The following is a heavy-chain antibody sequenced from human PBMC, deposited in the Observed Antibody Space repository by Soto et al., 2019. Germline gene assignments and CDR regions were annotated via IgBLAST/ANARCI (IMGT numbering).Heavy chain of an antibody. CDR1: GFTFYDYA. CDR3: AKIRGGSSDHFDY. Sequence: GGSLRLSCAASGFTFYDYAMHWVRQAPGKGLEWVSGISWNSGSIGYADSVKGRFTISRDNAKNSLYLQMNSLRAEDTALYYCAKIRGGSSDHFDYWGQGTLVTAPQ. J-gene: IGHJ4*02. CDR2: ISWNSGSI. D-gene: IGHD2-15*01. V-gene: IGHV3-9*01.